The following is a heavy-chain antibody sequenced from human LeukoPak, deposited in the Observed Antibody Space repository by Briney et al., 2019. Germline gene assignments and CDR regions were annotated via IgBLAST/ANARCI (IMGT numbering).Heavy chain of an antibody. J-gene: IGHJ4*02. CDR2: ISTYNDNT. D-gene: IGHD4-17*01. Sequence: ASVKVSCKASGGAFSSYGISWVRQAPGQGLEWMGWISTYNDNTNYAQKLQGRVTMTTDTSTSTAYMELRSLRSDDTAMYYCARDLRSHLRCSGYWGQGTLVTVSS. CDR1: GGAFSSYG. CDR3: ARDLRSHLRCSGY. V-gene: IGHV1-18*01.